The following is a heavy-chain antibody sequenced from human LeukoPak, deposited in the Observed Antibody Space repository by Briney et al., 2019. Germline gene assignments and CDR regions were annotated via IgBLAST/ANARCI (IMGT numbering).Heavy chain of an antibody. CDR1: GFTFSSYS. D-gene: IGHD4-17*01. Sequence: GGSLRLSCAASGFTFSSYSMNWVRQAPGKGLEWVSSISSSSSYIYYADSVKGRFTISRDNAKNSLYLQMNSLRAEDTAVYYCARVARWGDYIFDYWGQGTLVTVSS. J-gene: IGHJ4*02. CDR2: ISSSSSYI. V-gene: IGHV3-21*01. CDR3: ARVARWGDYIFDY.